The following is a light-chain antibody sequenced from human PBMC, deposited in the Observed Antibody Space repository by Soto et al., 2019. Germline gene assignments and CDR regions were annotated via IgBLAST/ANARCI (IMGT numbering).Light chain of an antibody. CDR1: QSVSSN. CDR2: GVS. V-gene: IGKV3-15*01. CDR3: QQYNNGPSIT. Sequence: ETVMSQSPGTLFVCIGERATLSCRASQSVSSNLAWYQQTPGQAPRLLMYGVSTRATGIPARFSGSGSGTEFTLTISSLQSEDFAVYYCQQYNNGPSITFGQGTRLEIK. J-gene: IGKJ5*01.